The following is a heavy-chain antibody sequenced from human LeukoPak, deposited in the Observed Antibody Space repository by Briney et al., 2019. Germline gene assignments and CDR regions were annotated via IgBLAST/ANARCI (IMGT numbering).Heavy chain of an antibody. J-gene: IGHJ4*02. CDR1: GYTFSDYY. V-gene: IGHV1-2*02. Sequence: ASVKVSCKTSGYTFSDYYIHWIRQAPGQGLEWVGWINPNSGDTDYAQKFQGRVTMTRDTSISTAYMELSRLRSDDTAVYYCARDRGVVTAIFYWGQGTLVTVSS. CDR3: ARDRGVVTAIFY. D-gene: IGHD2-21*02. CDR2: INPNSGDT.